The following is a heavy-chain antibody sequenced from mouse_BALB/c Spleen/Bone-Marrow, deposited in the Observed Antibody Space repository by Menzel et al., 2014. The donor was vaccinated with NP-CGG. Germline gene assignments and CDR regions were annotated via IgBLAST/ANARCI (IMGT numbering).Heavy chain of an antibody. Sequence: QVQLKDSGAELVRPGTPVKMSCKAAGYTFTNYWIGWVKRRPGHGLEWIGDIYPGGGYTNYNEKFKGKATLTADTSSSTAYMQLSNLTSEDSAIYYCARIYYYGSSYAMDYWGQGTSVTVSS. J-gene: IGHJ4*01. CDR1: GYTFTNYW. CDR3: ARIYYYGSSYAMDY. V-gene: IGHV1-63*02. D-gene: IGHD1-1*01. CDR2: IYPGGGYT.